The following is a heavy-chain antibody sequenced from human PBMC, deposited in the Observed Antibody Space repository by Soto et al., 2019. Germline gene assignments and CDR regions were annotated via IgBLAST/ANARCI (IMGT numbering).Heavy chain of an antibody. V-gene: IGHV4-59*01. Sequence: SQSLCITGTVAGGSMSGDCWRWIRQPPGKGLEWIGYIYYSASTNYNPSLKSRVTISVDTSKHQSSLKLSSVTAADTAVYYCARARGYFDYWGQGTLLTVSS. D-gene: IGHD3-10*01. CDR3: ARARGYFDY. J-gene: IGHJ4*02. CDR2: IYYSAST. CDR1: GGSMSGDC.